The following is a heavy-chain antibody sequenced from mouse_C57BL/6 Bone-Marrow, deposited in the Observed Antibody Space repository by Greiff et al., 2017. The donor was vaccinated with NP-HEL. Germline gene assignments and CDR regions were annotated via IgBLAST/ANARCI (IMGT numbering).Heavy chain of an antibody. V-gene: IGHV1-64*01. Sequence: QVQLQQPGAELVKPGASVKLSCKASGYTFTSYWMHWVKQRPGQGLEWIGMIHPNSGSTNYNEKFKSKATLTVDKSSSTAYMQLSSLTSEDSAVYDGARDGGCRGYFDYWGQGTTRTVSA. CDR3: ARDGGCRGYFDY. J-gene: IGHJ2*01. CDR1: GYTFTSYW. CDR2: IHPNSGST. D-gene: IGHD2-3*01.